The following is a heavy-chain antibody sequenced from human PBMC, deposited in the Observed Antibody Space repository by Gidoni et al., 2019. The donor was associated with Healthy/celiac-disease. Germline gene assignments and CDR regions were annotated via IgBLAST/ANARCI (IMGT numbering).Heavy chain of an antibody. CDR3: AREGYYGAGGPGGMDV. V-gene: IGHV1-69*08. Sequence: QVQLVQSGAEVKKPGSSVKVSCKASGGTFSSYTISWVRQAPGQGLEWMGRNIPILGIANYAQRFQGRVTITADKSTSTAYMELSSLISEDTAVYYCAREGYYGAGGPGGMDVWGQGTTVTVSS. CDR1: GGTFSSYT. CDR2: NIPILGIA. D-gene: IGHD3-10*01. J-gene: IGHJ6*02.